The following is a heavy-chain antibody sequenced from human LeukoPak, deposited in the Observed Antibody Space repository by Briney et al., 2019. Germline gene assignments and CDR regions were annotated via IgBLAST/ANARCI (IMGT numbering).Heavy chain of an antibody. CDR3: ASGGSFDN. CDR1: GTSLSTYY. D-gene: IGHD3-16*01. CDR2: IFYSGST. V-gene: IGHV4-59*01. Sequence: SETLSLTCTVSGTSLSTYYWSWIRQTPQKGLEWIGYIFYSGSTDYNPSLKSRVTISLDRPKNQISLNLSSVTAADTAVYYCASGGSFDNWGQGTLVTVSS. J-gene: IGHJ4*02.